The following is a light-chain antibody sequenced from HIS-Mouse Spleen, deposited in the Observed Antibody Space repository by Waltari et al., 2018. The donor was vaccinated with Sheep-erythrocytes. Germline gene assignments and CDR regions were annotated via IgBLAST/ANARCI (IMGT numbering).Light chain of an antibody. J-gene: IGLJ2*01. CDR2: DDS. Sequence: SYVLTQPPLVSVAPGQTARITCGGNNIGSKSVHWYQQKPGQAPVLVVYDDSDRPSGILERFSGSNSGNTATRTISRVEAGDEADYYCQVWDSSSDPVVFGGGTKLTVL. V-gene: IGLV3-21*02. CDR1: NIGSKS. CDR3: QVWDSSSDPVV.